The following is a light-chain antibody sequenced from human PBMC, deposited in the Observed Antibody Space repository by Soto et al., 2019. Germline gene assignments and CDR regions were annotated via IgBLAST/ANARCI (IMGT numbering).Light chain of an antibody. J-gene: IGLJ1*01. CDR2: EVS. CDR3: SSYTRSSTLYV. V-gene: IGLV2-14*01. CDR1: STDVGDSNS. Sequence: QSVLTQPASVSGSPGQSITISCTGTSTDVGDSNSVSWYQQHPGKAPNLMIFEVSNRPSGVSNRFSGSKSGNTASLPISGLQAEDEADYYGSSYTRSSTLYVFGTGTKVTVL.